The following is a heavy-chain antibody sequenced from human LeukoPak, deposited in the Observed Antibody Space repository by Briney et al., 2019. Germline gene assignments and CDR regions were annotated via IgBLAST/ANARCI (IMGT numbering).Heavy chain of an antibody. V-gene: IGHV3-30-3*01. Sequence: PGGSLRLSCAASGFTFSSYAMHWVRQAPGKGLEWVVVISYDGSNKYYADSVKGRFTISRDNSKNTLYLQMNSLRAEDTAVYYCARAAVRDFWSGYPSWGQGTLVTVSS. CDR3: ARAAVRDFWSGYPS. CDR1: GFTFSSYA. J-gene: IGHJ4*02. D-gene: IGHD3-3*01. CDR2: ISYDGSNK.